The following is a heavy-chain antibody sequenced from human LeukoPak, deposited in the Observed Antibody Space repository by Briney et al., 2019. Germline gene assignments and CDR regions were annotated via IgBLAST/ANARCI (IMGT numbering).Heavy chain of an antibody. CDR3: VSQQVAPP. CDR1: GFTFSHYW. Sequence: GGSLRLSCVASGFTFSHYWMSWVRQAPGKGLEWVAHIKEDGSIEDYVDSVKGRFTVSRDNAKNSLYLEMNSLRVEDTAVYYCVSQQVAPPWGQGTLVIVSS. J-gene: IGHJ5*02. D-gene: IGHD5-12*01. V-gene: IGHV3-7*01. CDR2: IKEDGSIE.